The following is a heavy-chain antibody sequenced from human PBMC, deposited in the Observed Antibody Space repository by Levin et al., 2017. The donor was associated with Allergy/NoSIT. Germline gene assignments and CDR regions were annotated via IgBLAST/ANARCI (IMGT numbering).Heavy chain of an antibody. J-gene: IGHJ4*02. CDR2: IYYRGST. D-gene: IGHD1-26*01. CDR3: ASDRSGSHFDHSDC. CDR1: GGSVSSSSSY. Sequence: SETLSLTCTVSGGSVSSSSSYWSWIRQPPGKGLEWIGYIYYRGSTNSSPSLKSRVTISVDTSKNQFSLHLSSVTAADTAVYYCASDRSGSHFDHSDCWGQGTLVTVSS. V-gene: IGHV4-61*01.